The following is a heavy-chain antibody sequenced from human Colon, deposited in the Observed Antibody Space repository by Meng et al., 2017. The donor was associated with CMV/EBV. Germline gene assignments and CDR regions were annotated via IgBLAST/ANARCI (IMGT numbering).Heavy chain of an antibody. CDR2: ISYHGRDK. V-gene: IGHV3-30*18. CDR1: GFSFSNYG. D-gene: IGHD6-19*01. J-gene: IGHJ5*02. CDR3: AKGASSGLYQGGCES. Sequence: SGFSFSNYGLLWVRQAQGKGLEWVALISYHGRDKYSSDSVKGRFTISKDNSKNTVYMQMDNLRPEDTAVYYCAKGASSGLYQGGCESWGQGTLVTVSS.